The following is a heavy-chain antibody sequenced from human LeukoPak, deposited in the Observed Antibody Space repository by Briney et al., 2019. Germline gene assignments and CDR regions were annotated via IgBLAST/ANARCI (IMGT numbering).Heavy chain of an antibody. Sequence: GSLRLSCAASGFTFSDYYMSWIRQAPGKGLEWVSYISSSSSYTNYADSVKGRFTISRDNAKNSLYLQMNSLRAEDTAVYYCARDVGSRSGSSSFDPWGQGTLVTVSS. CDR2: ISSSSSYT. J-gene: IGHJ5*02. D-gene: IGHD3-10*01. CDR1: GFTFSDYY. CDR3: ARDVGSRSGSSSFDP. V-gene: IGHV3-11*06.